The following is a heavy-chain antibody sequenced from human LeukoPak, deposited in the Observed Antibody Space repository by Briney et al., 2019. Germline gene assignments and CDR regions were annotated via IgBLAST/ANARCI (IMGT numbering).Heavy chain of an antibody. Sequence: SETLSLTCSVSGGSIGSYHWNWIRQPSGKGLEWIGIVSNNGGTKHNPSLKSRVAISVDTSKNQFALKLSSVTAADTAVYYCVASYGGYVLDYWGQGALVIVSS. CDR1: GGSIGSYH. J-gene: IGHJ4*02. CDR3: VASYGGYVLDY. D-gene: IGHD5-12*01. V-gene: IGHV4-59*01. CDR2: VSNNGGT.